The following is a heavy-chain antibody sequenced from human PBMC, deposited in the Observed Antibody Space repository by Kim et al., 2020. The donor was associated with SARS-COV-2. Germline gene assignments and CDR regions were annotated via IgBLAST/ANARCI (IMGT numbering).Heavy chain of an antibody. D-gene: IGHD6-13*01. Sequence: ASVKVSCKASGYTFTGYYMHWVRQAPGQGLEWMGWINPNSGGTNYAQKFQGRVTMTRDTSISTAYMELSRLRSDDTAVYYCARFPLGLAAAELPNYFDYWGQGTLVTVSS. V-gene: IGHV1-2*02. CDR2: INPNSGGT. CDR3: ARFPLGLAAAELPNYFDY. J-gene: IGHJ4*02. CDR1: GYTFTGYY.